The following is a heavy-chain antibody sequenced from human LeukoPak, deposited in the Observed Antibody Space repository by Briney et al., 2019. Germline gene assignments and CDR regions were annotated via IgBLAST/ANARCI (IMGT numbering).Heavy chain of an antibody. V-gene: IGHV1-8*03. D-gene: IGHD2-2*01. Sequence: ASVKVSCTASGYTFTNYDIHWVRQATGQGLEWMGWMNPYSANTGYAQNFQGRITITRNTSISTAYMELSSLRSEDTAVYYCAKVIVRIPGTSCPFDYWGQGTLVTVSS. CDR2: MNPYSANT. CDR1: GYTFTNYD. J-gene: IGHJ4*02. CDR3: AKVIVRIPGTSCPFDY.